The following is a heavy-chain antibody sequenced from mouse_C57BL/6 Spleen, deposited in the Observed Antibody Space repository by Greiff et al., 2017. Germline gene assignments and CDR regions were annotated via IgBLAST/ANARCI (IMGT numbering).Heavy chain of an antibody. CDR1: GYTFTSYW. D-gene: IGHD2-4*01. CDR3: SRDDYDYVPFAY. Sequence: QVQLQQPGAELVKPGASVKVSCKASGYTFTSYWMHWVKQRPGQGLEWIGRIHPSDSDTNYNQKFKGKATLTVDKSSSTAYMQLSSLTSEASAVYYCSRDDYDYVPFAYWGQGTLVTVSA. V-gene: IGHV1-74*01. J-gene: IGHJ3*01. CDR2: IHPSDSDT.